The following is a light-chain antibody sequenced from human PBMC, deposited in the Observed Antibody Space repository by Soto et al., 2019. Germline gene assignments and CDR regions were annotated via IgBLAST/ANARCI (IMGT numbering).Light chain of an antibody. J-gene: IGLJ1*01. CDR1: SSNIGGNS. Sequence: SVLTHPRSRSPAPGQYGTRACSGNSSNIGGNSVSLYQQLPGTAPKLLIYDDNKRPSGLPDGFSGSKSGTSATMGIPGFQPGDELDYSCGSWASSLSAYVFGTGTKVT. CDR2: DDN. CDR3: GSWASSLSAYV. V-gene: IGLV1-51*01.